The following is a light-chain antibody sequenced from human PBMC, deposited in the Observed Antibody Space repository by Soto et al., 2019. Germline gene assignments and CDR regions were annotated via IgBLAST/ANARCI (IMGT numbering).Light chain of an antibody. Sequence: QSVLTQPPSASGTPGQRVTISCSGSSSNIETNTVDWYQHLPGTAPKVLIFNNNQRPSGVPDRFSGSKSGTSASLAIGGLQSEDEADYYCAVWDDSLSGMVFGGGTKVTVL. CDR3: AVWDDSLSGMV. J-gene: IGLJ2*01. CDR2: NNN. V-gene: IGLV1-44*01. CDR1: SSNIETNT.